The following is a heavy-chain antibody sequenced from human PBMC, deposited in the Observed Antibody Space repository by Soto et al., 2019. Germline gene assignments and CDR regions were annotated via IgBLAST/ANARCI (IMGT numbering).Heavy chain of an antibody. Sequence: EVLLLESGGALVQPGGSLRLSCAASGFTFSSFVMSWVRQAPEKWLEWVSGISAGGGNTYYGDSVKGRFTISRDNSKNTLYLQMNSLRAEDTATYYCARDVMKAFDYWGQGTLVTVSS. CDR1: GFTFSSFV. J-gene: IGHJ4*02. V-gene: IGHV3-23*01. CDR3: ARDVMKAFDY. D-gene: IGHD2-8*01. CDR2: ISAGGGNT.